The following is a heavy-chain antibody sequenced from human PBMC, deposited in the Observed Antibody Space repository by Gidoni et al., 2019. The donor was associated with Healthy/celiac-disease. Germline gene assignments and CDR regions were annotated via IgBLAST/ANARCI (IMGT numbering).Heavy chain of an antibody. D-gene: IGHD6-6*01. CDR1: GGYINSYY. J-gene: IGHJ5*02. V-gene: IGHV4-59*01. Sequence: QVQLQESGTGLVKPSETLSLTCTFSGGYINSYYWSWIRQPPGKGLEWIGYLYYSGSTNYNPSLKSQVTISVDTSKNQFSLKLSSVTAADTAVYYCARFLQLAETLPPYNWFDPWGQGTLVTVSS. CDR2: LYYSGST. CDR3: ARFLQLAETLPPYNWFDP.